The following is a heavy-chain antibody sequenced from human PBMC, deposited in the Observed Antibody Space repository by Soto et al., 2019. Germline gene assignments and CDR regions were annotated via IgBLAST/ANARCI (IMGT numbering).Heavy chain of an antibody. CDR2: IMPGSSHI. D-gene: IGHD1-26*01. CDR3: AIKKVGAASVHFFDI. J-gene: IGHJ3*02. CDR1: GFTFSIYS. Sequence: GSLRFSCAASGFTFSIYSMNWVRQAPGKGLEWVSYIMPGSSHIFYADSVKGRFTISRDNDKNSLYLQMNNLRAEDTALYYCAIKKVGAASVHFFDIWGKGEMVTVS. V-gene: IGHV3-48*01.